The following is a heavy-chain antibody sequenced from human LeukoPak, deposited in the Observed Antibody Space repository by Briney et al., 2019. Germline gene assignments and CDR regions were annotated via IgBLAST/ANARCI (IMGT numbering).Heavy chain of an antibody. CDR1: GYTFTSYG. CDR2: ISAYNGNT. V-gene: IGHV1-18*01. J-gene: IGHJ4*02. Sequence: SVKVSCKASGYTFTSYGISWVRQAPGQGLEWMGWISAYNGNTNYAQKLQGRVTMTTDTSTSTAYMELRSLRSDDTAVYYCARDGRGYSYGGPGDYWGQGTLVTVSS. CDR3: ARDGRGYSYGGPGDY. D-gene: IGHD5-18*01.